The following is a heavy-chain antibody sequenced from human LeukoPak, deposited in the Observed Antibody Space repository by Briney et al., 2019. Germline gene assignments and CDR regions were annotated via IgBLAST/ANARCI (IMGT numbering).Heavy chain of an antibody. CDR2: IYHSGST. J-gene: IGHJ4*02. CDR1: GGSISSGGYS. V-gene: IGHV4-30-2*01. Sequence: TLSLTCAVSGGSISSGGYSWSWIRQPPGKGLEWIGYIYHSGSTYYNPSLKSRVTISVDRSKNQFSLKLSSVTAADTAVYYCARGGTGTDDHPDYWGQGTLVTVSS. D-gene: IGHD1-1*01. CDR3: ARGGTGTDDHPDY.